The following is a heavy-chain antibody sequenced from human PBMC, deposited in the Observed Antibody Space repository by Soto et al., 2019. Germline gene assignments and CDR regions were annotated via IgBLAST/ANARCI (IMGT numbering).Heavy chain of an antibody. Sequence: PSETLSLTCTVSGGSISSGAYSWSWIRLPPGKRLEWIGCIYHRGTSHYNPSLKSRVTMSVDRSKNQFSLNLRSVTAADTAVYYCARTLDYGGSAGTNWFDPWGQGTLVTVS. V-gene: IGHV4-30-2*01. CDR2: IYHRGTS. D-gene: IGHD2-15*01. CDR3: ARTLDYGGSAGTNWFDP. CDR1: GGSISSGAYS. J-gene: IGHJ5*02.